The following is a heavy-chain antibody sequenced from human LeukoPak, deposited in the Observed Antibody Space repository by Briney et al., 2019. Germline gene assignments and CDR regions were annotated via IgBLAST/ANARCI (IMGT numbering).Heavy chain of an antibody. CDR3: ARRYDVVDWYFDI. D-gene: IGHD2-2*01. Sequence: SETLSLTCTVSGGSISSHHWSWIRQPPGKGLEWIGYIYTSGKTNYNPSLESRVTISVDTSKNQFSLKLSSVTAADTAVYYCARRYDVVDWYFDIWGRGTLVTVSS. V-gene: IGHV4-4*09. CDR1: GGSISSHH. CDR2: IYTSGKT. J-gene: IGHJ2*01.